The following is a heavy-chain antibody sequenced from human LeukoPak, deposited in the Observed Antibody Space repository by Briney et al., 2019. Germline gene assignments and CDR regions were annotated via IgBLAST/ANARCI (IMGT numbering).Heavy chain of an antibody. J-gene: IGHJ4*02. Sequence: PGGSLRLSCAASGFTFSSYSMNWVRQAPGKGLEWVSSISSSSSYIYYADSVKGRFTISRDNAKNSLYLQMNSLRAEDTAVYYCARDSMQLVFGRVSYPFDYWGQGTLVTVSS. CDR3: ARDSMQLVFGRVSYPFDY. V-gene: IGHV3-21*01. CDR1: GFTFSSYS. CDR2: ISSSSSYI. D-gene: IGHD6-13*01.